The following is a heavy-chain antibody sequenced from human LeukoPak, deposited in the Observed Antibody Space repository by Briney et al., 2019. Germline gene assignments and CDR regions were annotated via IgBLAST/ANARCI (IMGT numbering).Heavy chain of an antibody. Sequence: PGGSLRLSCAASGFTFDDYGMNWVRQAPGKGLEWVSGINWNGGSTAYTDSVKGRFTISRDSAKNSLYLQMNNLRAEDTALYYCARALGATTVYYFDYWGQGTLVTVSP. CDR1: GFTFDDYG. J-gene: IGHJ4*02. D-gene: IGHD1-26*01. CDR2: INWNGGST. CDR3: ARALGATTVYYFDY. V-gene: IGHV3-20*04.